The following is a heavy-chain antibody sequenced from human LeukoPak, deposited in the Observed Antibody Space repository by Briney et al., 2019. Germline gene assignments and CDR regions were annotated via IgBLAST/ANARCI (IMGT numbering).Heavy chain of an antibody. Sequence: SQTLSLTCTVSGGSISSGGYYWSWIRQHPGKGLEWIGYIYYSGSTYYNPSLRSRVTISVDTSKNQFSLKLSSVAAADTAVYYCARVNYYDSSGYYYQPYYFDYWGQGTLVTVSS. CDR2: IYYSGST. V-gene: IGHV4-31*03. CDR3: ARVNYYDSSGYYYQPYYFDY. J-gene: IGHJ4*02. D-gene: IGHD3-22*01. CDR1: GGSISSGGYY.